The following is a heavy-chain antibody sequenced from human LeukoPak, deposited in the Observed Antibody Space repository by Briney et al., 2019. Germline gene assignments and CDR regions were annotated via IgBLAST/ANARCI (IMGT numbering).Heavy chain of an antibody. J-gene: IGHJ6*02. CDR1: GFTFSSYG. Sequence: PGGSLRLSCAASGFTFSSYGMHWVRQAPGKGLEWVAFIRYDGSNKYYADSVKGRFTISRDNSKNTLYLQMNSLRAEDTAVYYCAKELSPPNYYYYYGMDVWGQGTTVTVCS. CDR2: IRYDGSNK. D-gene: IGHD3-16*02. CDR3: AKELSPPNYYYYYGMDV. V-gene: IGHV3-30*02.